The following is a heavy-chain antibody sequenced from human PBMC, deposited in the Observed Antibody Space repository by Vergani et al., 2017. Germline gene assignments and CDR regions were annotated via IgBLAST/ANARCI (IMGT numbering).Heavy chain of an antibody. J-gene: IGHJ4*02. Sequence: QVQLVQSGAEVKKPGSSVKVSCKASGGTFSSYAISWVRQAPGQGLEWMGGIIPIFGTGNYAQTFQGRVTNTADESTSTAYMELSSLGSEDTPVYYCARWAPTGCGSGLYYFNYWGQGTLVTVSS. CDR1: GGTFSSYA. D-gene: IGHD6-19*01. CDR3: ARWAPTGCGSGLYYFNY. CDR2: IIPIFGTG. V-gene: IGHV1-69*13.